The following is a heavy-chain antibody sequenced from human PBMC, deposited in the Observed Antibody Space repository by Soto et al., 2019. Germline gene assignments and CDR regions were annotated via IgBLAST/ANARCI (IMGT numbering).Heavy chain of an antibody. V-gene: IGHV3-30-3*01. Sequence: QVQLVESGGGVVQPGRSLRLSCEAAGFTLISYPMHWVRQAPGKGLEWVAGISYDGNKKYCADSVKGPFTISRDNSTNTVYLKMTSLRDEGTAVNYCARKRCEGAVDIWGQATMVTVSS. CDR3: ARKRCEGAVDI. CDR2: ISYDGNKK. CDR1: GFTLISYP. D-gene: IGHD4-17*01. J-gene: IGHJ3*02.